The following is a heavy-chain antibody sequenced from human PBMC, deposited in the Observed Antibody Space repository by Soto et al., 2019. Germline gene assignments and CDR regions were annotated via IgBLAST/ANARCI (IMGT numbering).Heavy chain of an antibody. D-gene: IGHD2-15*01. Sequence: PGGSLRLSCAASGFTFSSYEMNWVRQAQGKRLEWVSYISSSGSTIYYADSVKGRFTISRDNAKNSLYLQMNSLRAEDTAVYYCARDHVVENAFDIWGQGTMVTVSS. CDR1: GFTFSSYE. CDR2: ISSSGSTI. CDR3: ARDHVVENAFDI. J-gene: IGHJ3*02. V-gene: IGHV3-48*03.